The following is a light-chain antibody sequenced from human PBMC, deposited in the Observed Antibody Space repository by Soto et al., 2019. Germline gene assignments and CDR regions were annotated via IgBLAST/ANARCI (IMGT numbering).Light chain of an antibody. CDR2: KAS. CDR1: HTISSW. V-gene: IGKV1-5*03. Sequence: DIQITQSPSTLSGSVGDRVTITCRASHTISSWLAWYQQKPGKAPKLLIYKASTLKSGVPSRFSGSGSGTDFTLTISCLQSEDFATYYCQQRSNWPPITFGQGTRLEIK. J-gene: IGKJ5*01. CDR3: QQRSNWPPIT.